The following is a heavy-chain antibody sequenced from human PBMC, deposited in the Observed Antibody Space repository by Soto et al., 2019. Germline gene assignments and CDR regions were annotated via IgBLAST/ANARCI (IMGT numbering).Heavy chain of an antibody. J-gene: IGHJ5*02. Sequence: SETLSLTCAVYGGSFSGYYWSWIRQPPGKGLEWIGEINHSGSTNYNPSLKSRVTISVDTSKNQFSLKLSSVTAADTAVYYCARDIVVVPAAMPVNNWFDPWGQGTLVTVSS. CDR3: ARDIVVVPAAMPVNNWFDP. D-gene: IGHD2-2*01. V-gene: IGHV4-34*01. CDR2: INHSGST. CDR1: GGSFSGYY.